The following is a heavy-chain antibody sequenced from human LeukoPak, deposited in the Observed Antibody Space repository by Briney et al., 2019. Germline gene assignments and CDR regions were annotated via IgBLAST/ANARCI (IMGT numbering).Heavy chain of an antibody. J-gene: IGHJ3*02. CDR3: ARDRDSHHACDI. V-gene: IGHV3-7*05. D-gene: IGHD5-24*01. CDR1: GFTFSNSW. Sequence: GGSLRLSCAASGFTFSNSWMSWVRQAPGKGLEWVAIIKGDGSEKYYVGSVKGRFTIARDNAKNSLYLQMNSLRAEDTALYYCARDRDSHHACDIWGQGTKVTVSS. CDR2: IKGDGSEK.